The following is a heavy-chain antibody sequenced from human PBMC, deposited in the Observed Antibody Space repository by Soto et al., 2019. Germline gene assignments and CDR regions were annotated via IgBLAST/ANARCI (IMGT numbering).Heavy chain of an antibody. J-gene: IGHJ5*02. CDR2: FVPVFGSA. Sequence: QVQLVQSGAEVKKPGSSVRVSCKASGAAFNTITTNWVRQAPGQGLEWMGGFVPVFGSATYAQKFQGRVAITADASTSTFYMELSRLNSEDTALYYCVREDDTTGSYSWFDPWGQGTLVTVSS. CDR1: GAAFNTIT. V-gene: IGHV1-69*01. CDR3: VREDDTTGSYSWFDP. D-gene: IGHD3-9*01.